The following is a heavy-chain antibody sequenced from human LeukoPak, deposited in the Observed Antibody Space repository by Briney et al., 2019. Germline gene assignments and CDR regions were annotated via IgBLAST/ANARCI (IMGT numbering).Heavy chain of an antibody. CDR1: GGSISSYY. D-gene: IGHD6-19*01. J-gene: IGHJ6*03. Sequence: SETLSLTCTVSGGSISSYYWSWIRQPPGKGLEWIGYIYYSGSTNYNPSLKSRVTISVDTSKYQYSLKLSSVTAADTAVYYCARGSIAVAGRYYYYYMDVWGKGTTVTVSS. CDR3: ARGSIAVAGRYYYYYMDV. CDR2: IYYSGST. V-gene: IGHV4-59*01.